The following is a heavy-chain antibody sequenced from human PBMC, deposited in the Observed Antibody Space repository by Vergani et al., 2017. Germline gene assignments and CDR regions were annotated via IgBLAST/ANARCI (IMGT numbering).Heavy chain of an antibody. CDR2: IWYDGSNK. J-gene: IGHJ6*03. CDR1: GFTFSSYG. V-gene: IGHV3-33*01. D-gene: IGHD6-19*01. CDR3: ARDISGWRRTTFLDSDYYYYYMDV. Sequence: QVQLVESGGGVVQPGRSLRLSCAASGFTFSSYGMHWVRQAPGKGLEWVAVIWYDGSNKYYADSVKGRFTISRDNSKNTLYLQMNSLRAEDTAVYYCARDISGWRRTTFLDSDYYYYYMDVWGKGTTVTVSS.